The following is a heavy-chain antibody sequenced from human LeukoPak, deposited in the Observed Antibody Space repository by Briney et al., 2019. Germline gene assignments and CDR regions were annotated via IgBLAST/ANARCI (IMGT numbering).Heavy chain of an antibody. J-gene: IGHJ3*02. CDR3: ARVNRPAAGTEGAFDI. CDR1: GGSISSYY. D-gene: IGHD6-13*01. CDR2: IYYSGST. Sequence: SETLSLTCTVSGGSISSYYWNWIRQPPGKGLEWFGYIYYSGSTNYNPSLKSRVTISVDTSKNQFSLKLSSVTAADTAVYYCARVNRPAAGTEGAFDIWGQGTLVTVSS. V-gene: IGHV4-59*01.